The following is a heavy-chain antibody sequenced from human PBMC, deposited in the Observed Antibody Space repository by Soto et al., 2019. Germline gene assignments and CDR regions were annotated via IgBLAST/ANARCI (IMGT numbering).Heavy chain of an antibody. CDR2: IIPIFGTA. J-gene: IGHJ4*02. CDR3: ARRFGKYYFDY. Sequence: GASVKVSCKASGGTFSSYAISWVRQAPGQGLEWMGGIIPIFGTANYAQKFQGRVTITADESTSTAYMEPSSLRSEDTAVYYCARRFGKYYFDYWGQGTLVTVSS. CDR1: GGTFSSYA. D-gene: IGHD3-10*01. V-gene: IGHV1-69*13.